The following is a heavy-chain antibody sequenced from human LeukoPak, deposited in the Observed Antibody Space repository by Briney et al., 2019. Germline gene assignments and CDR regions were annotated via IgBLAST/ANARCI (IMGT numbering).Heavy chain of an antibody. D-gene: IGHD4-17*01. J-gene: IGHJ4*02. V-gene: IGHV3-30*02. CDR3: AKEYGTARLDH. CDR1: GFTFSDHY. CDR2: IRYDGSNK. Sequence: GGSLRLSCAASGFTFSDHYIDWVRQAPGKGLEWVAFIRYDGSNKYFADSVKGRFSISRDNPKNTLYLQMNSLRGEDTAVYYCAKEYGTARLDHWGQGTLVTVSS.